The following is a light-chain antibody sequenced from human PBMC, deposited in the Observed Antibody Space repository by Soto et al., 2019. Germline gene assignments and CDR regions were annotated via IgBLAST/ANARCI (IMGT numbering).Light chain of an antibody. Sequence: EIELTQSPATLSLSPGETATLSCRASQNVDKFLAWYQQRPGQPPRLLIFDSSNRATGVPVRFSGSGSGTVFTLTIGSLEPEDSAVYYCQQYGSSSWTFGQGTKVDIK. CDR3: QQYGSSSWT. J-gene: IGKJ1*01. V-gene: IGKV3-11*01. CDR1: QNVDKF. CDR2: DSS.